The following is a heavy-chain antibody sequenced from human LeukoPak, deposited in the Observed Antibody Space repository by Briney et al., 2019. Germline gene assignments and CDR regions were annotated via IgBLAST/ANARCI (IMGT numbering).Heavy chain of an antibody. Sequence: GGSLRLSCAASGFTFSTYSMNWVRQAPGKGLEWVSSISSSSYIYYSDSVKGRFTISRDNAKNSLYLQMNSLRAEDTAVYYCARDWGSYRYTLYYLDYWGQGTLVTVSS. V-gene: IGHV3-21*01. D-gene: IGHD3-16*02. J-gene: IGHJ4*02. CDR3: ARDWGSYRYTLYYLDY. CDR2: ISSSSYI. CDR1: GFTFSTYS.